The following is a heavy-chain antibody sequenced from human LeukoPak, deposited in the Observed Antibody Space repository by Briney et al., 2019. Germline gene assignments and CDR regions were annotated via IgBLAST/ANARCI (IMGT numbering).Heavy chain of an antibody. CDR1: GGSFSGDY. CDR2: INRSGRA. D-gene: IGHD3-3*01. V-gene: IGHV4-34*01. Sequence: TSETLSLTCAVYGGSFSGDYWSWIRQPPGKGLEWIGDINRSGRAVYNTSLKSRVIISVDTSKNQFSLKVNSVTAADTAVYYCARRKIVITMLGVHRWFDPWGQGTLVAVSS. CDR3: ARRKIVITMLGVHRWFDP. J-gene: IGHJ5*02.